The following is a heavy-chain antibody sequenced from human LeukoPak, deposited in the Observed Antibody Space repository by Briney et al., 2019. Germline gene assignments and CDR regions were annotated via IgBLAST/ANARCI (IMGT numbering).Heavy chain of an antibody. J-gene: IGHJ4*02. CDR3: ARLDPEYYYGSGSYIDY. D-gene: IGHD3-10*01. Sequence: ASVKVSCKASGYTFTGYYMHWVRQAPGQGLEWMGWIIPDSGGTNSAQKFQGRVTMTRDTSISTAYMELSRLTSDDTAVYYCARLDPEYYYGSGSYIDYWGQGTLVTVSS. CDR2: IIPDSGGT. CDR1: GYTFTGYY. V-gene: IGHV1-2*02.